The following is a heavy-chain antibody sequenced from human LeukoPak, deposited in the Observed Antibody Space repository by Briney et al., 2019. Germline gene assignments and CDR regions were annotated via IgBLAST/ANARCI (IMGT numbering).Heavy chain of an antibody. CDR2: IYSSGST. J-gene: IGHJ4*02. V-gene: IGHV4-61*10. Sequence: SETLSLTCTVSGGSISSGTYYWSWIRQPAGKGLEWIGRIYSSGSTSYNPSLESRVTISVDTSKNQFSLRLSSVTAADTAVYYCARVGSYGDLYFDYWGQGTLVTVSS. CDR3: ARVGSYGDLYFDY. CDR1: GGSISSGTYY. D-gene: IGHD4-17*01.